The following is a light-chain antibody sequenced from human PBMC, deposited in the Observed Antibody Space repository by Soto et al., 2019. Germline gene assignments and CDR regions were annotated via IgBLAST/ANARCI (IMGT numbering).Light chain of an antibody. J-gene: IGKJ3*01. V-gene: IGKV1-5*01. CDR3: QLYNGYFT. Sequence: DIQLTQFPSTLSASVGDRVTITCRAGQSVSSWLAWYQQKPGEAPKLLIYDASSLENGVPSRFSGSGSGTEFTLTISSLQPDDFATYYCQLYNGYFTFGPGTKVDIK. CDR1: QSVSSW. CDR2: DAS.